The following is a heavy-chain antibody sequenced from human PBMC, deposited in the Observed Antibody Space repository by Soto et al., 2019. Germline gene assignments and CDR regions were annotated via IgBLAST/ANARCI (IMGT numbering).Heavy chain of an antibody. J-gene: IGHJ5*02. Sequence: GSLRLSCTVSGGSISSSSYYWGWIRQPPGKGLEWIGSIYYSGSTYYNPSLKSRVTISVDTSKNQFSLKLSSVTAADTAVYYCARHGSLTYYYGSGSLSHNWFDPWGQGTLVTVSS. V-gene: IGHV4-39*01. D-gene: IGHD3-10*01. CDR1: GGSISSSSYY. CDR2: IYYSGST. CDR3: ARHGSLTYYYGSGSLSHNWFDP.